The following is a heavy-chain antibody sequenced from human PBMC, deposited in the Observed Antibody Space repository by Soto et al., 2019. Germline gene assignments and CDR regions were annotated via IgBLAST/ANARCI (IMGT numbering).Heavy chain of an antibody. J-gene: IGHJ6*02. V-gene: IGHV4-59*01. D-gene: IGHD3-10*01. Sequence: SETLSLTCTVSGGSISNYYWSWIRQPPGKGLEWIGYIYSSGSTHYNPSLQSRVTISIDTSKNQVSLKVNSVTAADTAVYYCARDRIMVRGNYYYGMDVWGQGTTVTVSS. CDR2: IYSSGST. CDR1: GGSISNYY. CDR3: ARDRIMVRGNYYYGMDV.